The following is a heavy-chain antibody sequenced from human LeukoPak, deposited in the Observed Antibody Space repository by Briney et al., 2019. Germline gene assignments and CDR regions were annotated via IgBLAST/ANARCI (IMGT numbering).Heavy chain of an antibody. V-gene: IGHV3-33*01. D-gene: IGHD6-19*01. CDR2: IWYDGSNK. J-gene: IGHJ4*02. CDR3: ARASTIAVAGIRGD. CDR1: GFTFSSYG. Sequence: GGSLRLSCAASGFTFSSYGMHWVRQAPGKGLEWVAVIWYDGSNKYYADSVKGRFTISRDSSKNTLYLQMNSLRAEDTAVYYCARASTIAVAGIRGDWGQGTLVTVSS.